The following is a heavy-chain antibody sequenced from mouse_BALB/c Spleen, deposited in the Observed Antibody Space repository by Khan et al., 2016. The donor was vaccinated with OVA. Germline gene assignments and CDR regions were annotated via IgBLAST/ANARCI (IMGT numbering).Heavy chain of an antibody. CDR2: ISYSGST. V-gene: IGHV3-2*02. CDR3: ARTARIKY. CDR1: GYSITSGYG. Sequence: EVQLKQSGPGLVKPSQSLSLTCTVTGYSITSGYGWNWLRQFPGNKLEWMGYISYSGSTNYNPSLKSRISITRDTSKNQFFLQLNSVTTEDTATYYCARTARIKYWGQGTTLTVSS. J-gene: IGHJ2*01. D-gene: IGHD1-2*01.